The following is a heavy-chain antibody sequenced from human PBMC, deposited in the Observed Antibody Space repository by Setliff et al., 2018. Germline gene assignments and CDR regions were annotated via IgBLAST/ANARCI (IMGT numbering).Heavy chain of an antibody. Sequence: SETLSLTCTVSGASISSSSVNNFWTWIRQLPGKGLEWIGYMNYGGTAYYNPSLKSLVSISIDTSKNQFSLKLSSVTAADTAVYYCARGSYYDSSGYSPDFFDYWGQGTLVTVSS. D-gene: IGHD3-22*01. J-gene: IGHJ4*02. CDR2: MNYGGTA. CDR3: ARGSYYDSSGYSPDFFDY. CDR1: GASISSSSVNNF. V-gene: IGHV4-31*01.